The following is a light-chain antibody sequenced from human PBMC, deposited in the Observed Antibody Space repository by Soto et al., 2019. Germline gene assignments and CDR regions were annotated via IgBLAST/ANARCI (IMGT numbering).Light chain of an antibody. CDR2: GAS. CDR1: QSVSSSY. Sequence: EIVLTQSPGTLSLSPGERATLSCRANQSVSSSYLAWYQQKPGQAPRLLIYGASSRATGIPDRFSGSGSGTDFTLTISRLETEDFAVYYCQQYGSSPLTFGGGTKVEIK. V-gene: IGKV3-20*01. J-gene: IGKJ4*01. CDR3: QQYGSSPLT.